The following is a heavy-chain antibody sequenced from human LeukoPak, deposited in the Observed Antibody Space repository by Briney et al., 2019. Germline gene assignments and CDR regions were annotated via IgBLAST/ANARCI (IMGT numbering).Heavy chain of an antibody. V-gene: IGHV3-23*01. D-gene: IGHD3-10*01. Sequence: GGSLTLSCAASGFTFSSYAMSWVRQAPGKGLEWVSAISGSGGSTYYTDPVKCRFTISRDNSKNTLYLQMNSLRAEDTGVYYWANGPPVLDYGGQGTLVTVSS. CDR3: ANGPPVLDY. J-gene: IGHJ4*02. CDR1: GFTFSSYA. CDR2: ISGSGGST.